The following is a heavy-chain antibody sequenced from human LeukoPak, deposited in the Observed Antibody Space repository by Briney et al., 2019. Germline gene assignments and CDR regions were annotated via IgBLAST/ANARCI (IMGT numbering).Heavy chain of an antibody. V-gene: IGHV3-48*03. Sequence: PGGSLRLSCAVSGFTFSSYEVNWVRQAPGKGLEWVSYISSSGSNILYADSVKGRFTISRDNAKKSLYLQMNSLRAEETAVYYCARVGYSSSWYRNFDYWGQGTLVTVS. D-gene: IGHD6-13*01. CDR2: ISSSGSNI. CDR3: ARVGYSSSWYRNFDY. CDR1: GFTFSSYE. J-gene: IGHJ4*02.